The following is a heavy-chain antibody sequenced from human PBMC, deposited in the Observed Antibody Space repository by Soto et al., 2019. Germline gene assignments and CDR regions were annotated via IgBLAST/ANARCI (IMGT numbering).Heavy chain of an antibody. CDR3: ARSRIPPIVVVPAATGDAPYNWFDP. D-gene: IGHD2-2*01. CDR2: IFHSGTA. J-gene: IGHJ5*02. CDR1: GGSFSSGNYS. V-gene: IGHV4-30-2*01. Sequence: SETLSLTCAVSGGSFSSGNYSWSWIRQPPGKGLEWIGYIFHSGTAYYNPSLKSRVTISVDTSKNQFSLKLSSVTAADTAVYYCARSRIPPIVVVPAATGDAPYNWFDPWGQGTLVTVSS.